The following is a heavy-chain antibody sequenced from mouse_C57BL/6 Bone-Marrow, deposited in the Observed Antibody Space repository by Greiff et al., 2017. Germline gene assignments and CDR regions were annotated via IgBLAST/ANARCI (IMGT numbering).Heavy chain of an antibody. CDR2: IDPSDSYT. V-gene: IGHV1-69*01. Sequence: QVQLQQPGAELVMPGASVKLSCKASGYTFTSYWMHWVKQRPGQGLEWIGEIDPSDSYTNYNQKFKGKSTLTVDKSSSTAYMQLSSLTSEDSAVYYCARSPYYGNNPYYARDYWGQGTSVTVSS. CDR3: ARSPYYGNNPYYARDY. D-gene: IGHD2-1*01. J-gene: IGHJ4*01. CDR1: GYTFTSYW.